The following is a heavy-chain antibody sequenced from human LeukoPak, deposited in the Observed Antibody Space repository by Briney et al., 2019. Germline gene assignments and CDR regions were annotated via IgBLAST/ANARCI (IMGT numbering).Heavy chain of an antibody. CDR2: FDPEKGKT. J-gene: IGHJ4*02. D-gene: IGHD1-26*01. CDR3: ALQKAGELTYDY. Sequence: ASVKVFCKVSGYALTELSMHWVRQAPGKGLEWMGGFDPEKGKTIYAQKFQGRLTMTEDTSTDTAYMELGSLRSEDTAVYYCALQKAGELTYDYWGQGALVTVSS. V-gene: IGHV1-24*01. CDR1: GYALTELS.